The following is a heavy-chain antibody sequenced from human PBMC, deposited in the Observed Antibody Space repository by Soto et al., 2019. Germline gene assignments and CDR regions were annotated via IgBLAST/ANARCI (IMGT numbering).Heavy chain of an antibody. CDR2: ISSSSSYI. V-gene: IGHV3-21*01. J-gene: IGHJ4*02. D-gene: IGHD3-22*01. CDR1: GFTFSSYS. Sequence: GGSLRLSCAASGFTFSSYSMNWVRQAPGKGLEWVSSISSSSSYIYYADSVKGRFTISRDNAKNSLYLQMNSLRAEDTAVYYCARGPYDSIDPLGFWGQGTLVTVSS. CDR3: ARGPYDSIDPLGF.